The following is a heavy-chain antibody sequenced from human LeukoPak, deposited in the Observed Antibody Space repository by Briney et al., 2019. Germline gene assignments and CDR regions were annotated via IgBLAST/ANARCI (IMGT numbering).Heavy chain of an antibody. CDR1: GYSLSSVYS. D-gene: IGHD6-13*01. Sequence: TSETWSLTCAVSGYSLSSVYSGAWIRQPPGRGLEWIGSIYNSGSTYYNPSLKSRVTISVDTSKNQFSLKLSSVTAADTAVYYCARRSVAAATNYYYYYMDVWGKGTTVTVSS. V-gene: IGHV4-38-2*01. CDR2: IYNSGST. J-gene: IGHJ6*03. CDR3: ARRSVAAATNYYYYYMDV.